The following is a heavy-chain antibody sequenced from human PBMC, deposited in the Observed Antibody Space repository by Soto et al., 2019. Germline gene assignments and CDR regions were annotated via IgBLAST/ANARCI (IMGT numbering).Heavy chain of an antibody. V-gene: IGHV3-23*01. CDR1: GFTFSRYA. Sequence: EVQLLESGGGLVQPGGSLRLSCAASGFTFSRYAMSWVRQAPGKGLEWVSGISGIGTTDYADSVKGRFTTSRDNSKNTLYLQMSSLRAEDTAIYYCAKDRLHVVVTSSVFDSWGQGTLVTVSS. CDR3: AKDRLHVVVTSSVFDS. J-gene: IGHJ5*01. D-gene: IGHD2-21*02. CDR2: ISGIGTT.